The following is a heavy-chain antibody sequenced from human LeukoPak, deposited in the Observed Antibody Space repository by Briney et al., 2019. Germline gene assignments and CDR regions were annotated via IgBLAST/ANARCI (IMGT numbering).Heavy chain of an antibody. CDR1: GYSISSGYY. J-gene: IGHJ3*02. Sequence: TSETLSLTCTVSGYSISSGYYWGWIRQPPGKGLEWIGSIYHSGSTFYNPSLKSRVTISVDTSKNQFSLKLTSVTAADTAVYYCARDVDSSSWNDAFDIWGQGTMVTVSS. D-gene: IGHD6-13*01. CDR2: IYHSGST. CDR3: ARDVDSSSWNDAFDI. V-gene: IGHV4-38-2*02.